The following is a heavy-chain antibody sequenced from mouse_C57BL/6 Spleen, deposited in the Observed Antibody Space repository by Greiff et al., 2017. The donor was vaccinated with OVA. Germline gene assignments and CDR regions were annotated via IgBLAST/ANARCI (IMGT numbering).Heavy chain of an antibody. CDR3: ARTLDYAFAY. Sequence: VQLQQSGAELVKPGASVKLSCTASGFNIKDYYMHWVKQRTEQGLEWIGRIDPEDGETKYAPKFPGTAPITAATSSNTAYLQLSSLTSEDTAVYYCARTLDYAFAYWGQGTLVTVSA. CDR2: IDPEDGET. J-gene: IGHJ3*01. CDR1: GFNIKDYY. V-gene: IGHV14-2*01. D-gene: IGHD2-4*01.